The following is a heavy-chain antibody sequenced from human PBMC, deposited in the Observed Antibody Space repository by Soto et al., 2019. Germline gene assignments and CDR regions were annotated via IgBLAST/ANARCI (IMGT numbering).Heavy chain of an antibody. Sequence: QVQLVQSGAEVKKSGASVKVSCKTSGYTFSSYNINWVRQATGQGLEGMGWMNPSSGNTGYAQKFQGRVTLSMSTSTSTAYMDLSSLTSEDTAVYYCARGGVYSSGWYELDYWGQGTRVTVSS. V-gene: IGHV1-8*01. J-gene: IGHJ4*02. D-gene: IGHD6-19*01. CDR3: ARGGVYSSGWYELDY. CDR2: MNPSSGNT. CDR1: GYTFSSYN.